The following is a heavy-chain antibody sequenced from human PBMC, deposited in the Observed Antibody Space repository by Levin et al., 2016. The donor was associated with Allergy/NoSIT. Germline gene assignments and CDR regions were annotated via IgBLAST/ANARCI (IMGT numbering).Heavy chain of an antibody. D-gene: IGHD3-3*02. CDR1: GYSFTSYW. V-gene: IGHV5-10-1*01. J-gene: IGHJ4*02. Sequence: GESLKISCKGSGYSFTSYWISWVRQMPGKGLEWMGRIDPSDSYTNYSPSFQGHVTISADKSINTAYLQWSSLEASDTAMYYCARHISRASSRPTPDYWGQGTLVTVSS. CDR3: ARHISRASSRPTPDY. CDR2: IDPSDSYT.